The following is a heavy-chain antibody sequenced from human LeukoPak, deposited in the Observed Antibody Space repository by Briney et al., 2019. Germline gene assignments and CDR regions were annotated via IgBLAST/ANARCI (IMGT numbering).Heavy chain of an antibody. Sequence: SQTLSLTCTVSGGSISSGDYYWSWIRQPPGQGLEWIGYIYYSGSTYYNPSLKSRVTISVDTSTHQFSLKLSSVTAADTAVYYCARGANKYSDMGVDGLDWFDPWGQGTLVTVSS. V-gene: IGHV4-30-4*08. CDR3: ARGANKYSDMGVDGLDWFDP. D-gene: IGHD1-26*01. CDR1: GGSISSGDYY. CDR2: IYYSGST. J-gene: IGHJ5*02.